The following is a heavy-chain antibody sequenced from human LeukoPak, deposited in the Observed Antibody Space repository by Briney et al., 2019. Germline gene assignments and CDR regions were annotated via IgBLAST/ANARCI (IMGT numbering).Heavy chain of an antibody. CDR3: AKDYEGVRGVRIDY. CDR2: ISGSGGST. V-gene: IGHV3-23*01. D-gene: IGHD3-10*01. J-gene: IGHJ4*02. Sequence: GGSLRLSCAASGFTFSSYAMSWVRQAPGKGLEWVSAISGSGGSTYYADSVKGRFTISRDNSKNTLYLQMNSLRAEDTAVYYCAKDYEGVRGVRIDYWGQGTLVTVPS. CDR1: GFTFSSYA.